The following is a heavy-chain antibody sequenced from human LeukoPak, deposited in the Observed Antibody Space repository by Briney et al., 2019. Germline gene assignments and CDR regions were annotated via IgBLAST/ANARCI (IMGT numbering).Heavy chain of an antibody. V-gene: IGHV4-59*08. D-gene: IGHD4-23*01. CDR3: ARGTVVTYFDY. J-gene: IGHJ4*02. CDR1: GGSISSYY. CDR2: IYYSGST. Sequence: SETLSLTCTVSGGSISSYYWSWIRQPPGKGLEWIGYIYYSGSTNYNPSLKSRVTISVDTSKNQFSLKLSSVTAADTAVYYCARGTVVTYFDYWGQGTLVTVSS.